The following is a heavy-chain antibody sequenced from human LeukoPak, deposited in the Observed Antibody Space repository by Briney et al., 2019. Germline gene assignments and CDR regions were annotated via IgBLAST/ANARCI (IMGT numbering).Heavy chain of an antibody. CDR3: ARARVTASLFDY. V-gene: IGHV3-30*01. D-gene: IGHD4-11*01. CDR1: GFTFSSYA. Sequence: PGGSLRLSCAASGFTFSSYAMRWVRRAPGKGLEWVAVISYDGSNKYYADSVKGRFTISRDNSKNTLYLQMNSLRAEDTAVYYCARARVTASLFDYWGQGTLVTVSS. CDR2: ISYDGSNK. J-gene: IGHJ4*02.